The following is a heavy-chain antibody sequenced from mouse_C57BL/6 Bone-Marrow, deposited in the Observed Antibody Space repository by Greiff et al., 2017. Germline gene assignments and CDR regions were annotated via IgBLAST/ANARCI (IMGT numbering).Heavy chain of an antibody. CDR2: FYPGSGNT. J-gene: IGHJ2*01. CDR1: GYSFTSYY. V-gene: IGHV1-66*01. CDR3: ARWSTTVVARYFDY. Sequence: QVHVKQSGPERVKPGASVKISCKASGYSFTSYYIHWVKQRPGQGLEWIGWFYPGSGNTKYNEKFKGKATLTADTSSSTAYMQLSSLTSEDSAVYYCARWSTTVVARYFDYWGQGTTLTVSS. D-gene: IGHD1-1*01.